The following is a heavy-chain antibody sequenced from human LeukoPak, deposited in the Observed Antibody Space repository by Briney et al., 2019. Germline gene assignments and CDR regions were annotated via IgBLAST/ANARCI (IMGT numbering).Heavy chain of an antibody. Sequence: SETLSLTCAVYGGSFSGYYWSWIRQPPGKGLEWIGEINHSGSTNYNPSLKSRVTISVDTSKNQFSLKLSSVTAAGTAVYYCARRTVTNNWFDPWGQGTLVTVST. V-gene: IGHV4-34*01. D-gene: IGHD4-17*01. CDR3: ARRTVTNNWFDP. CDR1: GGSFSGYY. J-gene: IGHJ5*02. CDR2: INHSGST.